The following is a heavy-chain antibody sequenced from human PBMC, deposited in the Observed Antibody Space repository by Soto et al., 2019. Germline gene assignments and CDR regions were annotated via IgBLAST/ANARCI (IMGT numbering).Heavy chain of an antibody. J-gene: IGHJ6*02. CDR3: ARGYCNGGSCFYYHGMDV. D-gene: IGHD2-15*01. CDR1: GGTFSSNN. CDR2: IIPMFGTV. Sequence: QVQLVQSGAEVKKPGSSVMVSCKASGGTFSSNNISWVRQAPGQGLEWMGGIIPMFGTVNYAQKFQGRVTIIADESTSTAYMELSSLRSEDTAVYFCARGYCNGGSCFYYHGMDVWGQGTTVTVSS. V-gene: IGHV1-69*01.